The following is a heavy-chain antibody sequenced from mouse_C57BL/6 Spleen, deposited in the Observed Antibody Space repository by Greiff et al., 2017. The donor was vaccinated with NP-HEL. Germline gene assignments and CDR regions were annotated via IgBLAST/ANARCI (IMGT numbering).Heavy chain of an antibody. CDR2: IHPNSGST. J-gene: IGHJ4*01. D-gene: IGHD2-4*01. Sequence: VQLQQPGAELVKPGASVKLSCKASGYTFTSYWMHWVKQRPGQGLEWIGMIHPNSGSTNYNEKFKSKATLTVDKSSSTAYMQLSSLTSEDSAVYYCARAPSGYDYDGGRGYYAMDYWGQGTSVTVSS. CDR3: ARAPSGYDYDGGRGYYAMDY. V-gene: IGHV1-64*01. CDR1: GYTFTSYW.